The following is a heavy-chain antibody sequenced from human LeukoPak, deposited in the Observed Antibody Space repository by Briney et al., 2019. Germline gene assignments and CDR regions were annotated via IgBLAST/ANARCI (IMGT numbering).Heavy chain of an antibody. J-gene: IGHJ4*02. D-gene: IGHD4-23*01. V-gene: IGHV4-4*07. CDR2: IYTSGST. Sequence: SETMSLTCTVSGGSISSYYWSWIRQPAGKGLEWIGRIYTSGSTNYNPSLKSRVTMSVDTSKNQFSLKLSSVTAADTAVYYCARDETYGGNSGELHYWGQGTLVTVSS. CDR3: ARDETYGGNSGELHY. CDR1: GGSISSYY.